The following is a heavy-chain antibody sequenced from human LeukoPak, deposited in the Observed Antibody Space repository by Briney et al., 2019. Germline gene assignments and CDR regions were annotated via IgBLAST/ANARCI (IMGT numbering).Heavy chain of an antibody. D-gene: IGHD3-3*01. CDR3: ARAQIDFWSGYYSI. J-gene: IGHJ4*02. V-gene: IGHV1-18*01. CDR2: ISAYDGNT. Sequence: ASVKVSCKASGYTFTSYSITWVRQAPGQGLEWMGWISAYDGNTNYAQKLQDRVTMTTDTSTSTAYMEMRSLRSDDTAVYYCARAQIDFWSGYYSIWGQGTLVTVS. CDR1: GYTFTSYS.